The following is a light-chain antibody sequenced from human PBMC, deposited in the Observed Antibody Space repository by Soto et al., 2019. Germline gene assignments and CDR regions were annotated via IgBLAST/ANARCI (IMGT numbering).Light chain of an antibody. Sequence: DIPMTQSPSTMSASVGDRVTITCRASQGISHYLAWFQQRPGKVPKRLIYGAYTLESGVPSRFSGSGSGTEFTLTISSLQPEDFATYYCLQHNSYPLIFGGGTKVEMK. J-gene: IGKJ4*01. V-gene: IGKV1-17*03. CDR3: LQHNSYPLI. CDR2: GAY. CDR1: QGISHY.